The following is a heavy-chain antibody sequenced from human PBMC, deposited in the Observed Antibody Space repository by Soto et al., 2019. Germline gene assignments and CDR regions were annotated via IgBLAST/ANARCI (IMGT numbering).Heavy chain of an antibody. CDR1: GLMFSSCA. V-gene: IGHV3-30-3*01. CDR2: ISYDGTDK. CDR3: ASQDRDAYNIDY. D-gene: IGHD1-1*01. Sequence: GGSLRLSCAASGLMFSSCAMHWVRQAPGKGLEWAAIISYDGTDKYYADSVKGRFTISRDNSKNTLYLQMNNLRAEDTAVYYCASQDRDAYNIDYCGQGTLVTVSS. J-gene: IGHJ4*02.